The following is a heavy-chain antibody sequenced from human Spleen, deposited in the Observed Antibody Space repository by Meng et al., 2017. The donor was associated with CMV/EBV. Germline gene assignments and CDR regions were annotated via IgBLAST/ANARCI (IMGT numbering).Heavy chain of an antibody. V-gene: IGHV3-15*01. CDR1: GFTFSNAW. Sequence: EVQLVESXXXXVXXGGXLRLSCAVSGFTFSNAWMSWVRQAPGKGLEWVGRIKSKTDGGTTDYAAPVKGRFTISRDDSKNTLYLQMNSLKTEDTAVYYCTTAGHYGDYGSFDYWGQGTLVTVSS. CDR3: TTAGHYGDYGSFDY. CDR2: IKSKTDGGTT. D-gene: IGHD4-17*01. J-gene: IGHJ4*02.